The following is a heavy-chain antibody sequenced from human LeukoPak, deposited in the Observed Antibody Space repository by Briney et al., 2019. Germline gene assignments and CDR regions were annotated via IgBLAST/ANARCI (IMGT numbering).Heavy chain of an antibody. D-gene: IGHD3-16*01. CDR3: ARGSWMSLGGYYFDY. J-gene: IGHJ4*02. CDR1: GGSISSGSYY. Sequence: SETLSLTCTVSGGSISSGSYYWSWIRQPAGKVLEWIGRIYTSGSTNYNPSLKSRVTISVDTSKNQFSLKLSSVTAADTAVYYCARGSWMSLGGYYFDYWGQGTLVTVSS. V-gene: IGHV4-61*02. CDR2: IYTSGST.